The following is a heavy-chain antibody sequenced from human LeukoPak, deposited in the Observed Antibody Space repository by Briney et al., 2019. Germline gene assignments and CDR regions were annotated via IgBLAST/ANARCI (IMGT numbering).Heavy chain of an antibody. D-gene: IGHD1-26*01. CDR2: IYPGDSDT. Sequence: GESLKISCKGSGYSFTRNWIGWVRQMPGKGLEWMAIIYPGDSDTRYSPSFQGQVTISADKSISTAYLQWSSLKASDTAMYYCARRYSGSYLYYFDYWGQGTLVTVSS. CDR3: ARRYSGSYLYYFDY. CDR1: GYSFTRNW. V-gene: IGHV5-51*01. J-gene: IGHJ4*02.